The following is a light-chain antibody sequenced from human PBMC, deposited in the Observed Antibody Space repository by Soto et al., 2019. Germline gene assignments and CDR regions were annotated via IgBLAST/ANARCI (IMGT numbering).Light chain of an antibody. CDR2: DAS. CDR1: QSISSW. Sequence: DIQLTQSPCTLSASVGERVTLTCLASQSISSWLAWYQQKPGKAPKLLIYDASSLESGVPPRFSGSGSGTEFTLTISSLQPDDFATYYCQHYNSYSEAFGQGTKVDIK. CDR3: QHYNSYSEA. V-gene: IGKV1-5*01. J-gene: IGKJ1*01.